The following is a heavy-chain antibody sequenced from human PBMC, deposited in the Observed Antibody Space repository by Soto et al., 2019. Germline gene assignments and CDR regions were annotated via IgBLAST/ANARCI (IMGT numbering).Heavy chain of an antibody. D-gene: IGHD4-17*01. CDR2: IYYSGST. J-gene: IGHJ4*02. Sequence: QVQLQESGPGLVKPSDTLSLTCTVSGGSISSYYWSWIRQPPGKGLEWIGYIYYSGSTNYNPSLKSRVTTSVDTSKNQFSLKLSSVTAADTAVYYCARAYGDYVFDYWGQGTLVTVSS. CDR1: GGSISSYY. V-gene: IGHV4-59*07. CDR3: ARAYGDYVFDY.